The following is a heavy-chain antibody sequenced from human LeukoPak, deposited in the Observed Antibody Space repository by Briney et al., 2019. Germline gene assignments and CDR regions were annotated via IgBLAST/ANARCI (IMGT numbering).Heavy chain of an antibody. J-gene: IGHJ4*02. Sequence: ASVKVSCKASGYTFTGYYMHWVRQAAGQGLEWMGWINPNSGGTNYAQKFQGRVAMTRDTSISTAYMELSRLRSDDTAVYYCASGATVTSGIDYWGQGTLVTVSS. D-gene: IGHD4-17*01. CDR1: GYTFTGYY. V-gene: IGHV1-2*02. CDR2: INPNSGGT. CDR3: ASGATVTSGIDY.